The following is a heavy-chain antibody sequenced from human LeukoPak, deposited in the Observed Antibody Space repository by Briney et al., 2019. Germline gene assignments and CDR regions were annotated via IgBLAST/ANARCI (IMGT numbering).Heavy chain of an antibody. V-gene: IGHV1-2*07. Sequence: ASVKVSCKASGYTFTDYYMHWVRQSPRQGLECMGWINPNSGGTNYAHKFQGRVTMTRGTSISTAYMELSRLGSDDTAVYYCARDRPPQLVRPFGYWGQGTLVTVSS. CDR1: GYTFTDYY. D-gene: IGHD6-13*01. J-gene: IGHJ4*02. CDR3: ARDRPPQLVRPFGY. CDR2: INPNSGGT.